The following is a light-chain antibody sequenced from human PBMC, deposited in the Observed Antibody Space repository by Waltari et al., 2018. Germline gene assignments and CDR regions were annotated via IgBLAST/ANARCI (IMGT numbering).Light chain of an antibody. CDR3: QERSNWPGGS. CDR2: DAS. Sequence: EIVLTQSPAILSLSPGESATLPCKASQNVNSYLAWYQQKPGQAPRLLIYDASNRATGIPARFVGTGSGTDFTLTITRLEPEDFAVYYCQERSNWPGGSFGGGTKVEIK. CDR1: QNVNSY. J-gene: IGKJ4*01. V-gene: IGKV3-11*01.